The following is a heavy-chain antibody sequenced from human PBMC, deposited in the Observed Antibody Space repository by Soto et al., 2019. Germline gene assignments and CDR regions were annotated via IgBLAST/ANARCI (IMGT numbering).Heavy chain of an antibody. CDR3: ARAYYYDSSGYLRD. Sequence: SETLSLTCTVSGYPISSGYYWGWIRQPPGKGLEWIGSIFHSGSTVYSPSLKSRVTISVDTSKNQFSLKLTSVTAADTAVYYCARAYYYDSSGYLRDWGQGTLVTVSS. D-gene: IGHD3-22*01. CDR2: IFHSGST. CDR1: GYPISSGYY. J-gene: IGHJ4*02. V-gene: IGHV4-38-2*02.